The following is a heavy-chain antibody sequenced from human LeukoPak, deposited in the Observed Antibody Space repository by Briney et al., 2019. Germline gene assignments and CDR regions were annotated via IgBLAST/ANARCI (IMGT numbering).Heavy chain of an antibody. CDR1: GYSFTSYW. CDR2: IYPGDSDT. V-gene: IGHV5-51*01. J-gene: IGHJ3*02. Sequence: GESLKISCKGSGYSFTSYWIGWVRPMPGKGLELMGIIYPGDSDTRYSPSFQGQVTISADKSISTAYLQWSSLKASDSAMYYCATNTMFRGIHAFDIWGQGTMVTVSS. CDR3: ATNTMFRGIHAFDI. D-gene: IGHD3-10*01.